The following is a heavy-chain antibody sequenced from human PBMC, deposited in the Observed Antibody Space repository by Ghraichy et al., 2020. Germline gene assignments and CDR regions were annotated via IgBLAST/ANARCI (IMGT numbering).Heavy chain of an antibody. CDR1: GGSISSYY. V-gene: IGHV4-59*01. CDR2: IYYSGST. Sequence: SQTLSLTCTVSGGSISSYYWSWIRQPPGKGLEWIGYIYYSGSTNYNPSLKSRDTISVDTSKNQFSLELSSVTAEDTAVYYCARVGEMAPISGENDAFDIWGQGTMVTVSS. J-gene: IGHJ3*02. CDR3: ARVGEMAPISGENDAFDI. D-gene: IGHD5-24*01.